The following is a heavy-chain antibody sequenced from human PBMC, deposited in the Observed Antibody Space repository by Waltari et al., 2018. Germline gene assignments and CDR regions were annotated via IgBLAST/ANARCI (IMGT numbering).Heavy chain of an antibody. Sequence: EVQLVESGGGLIQPGGSLRLSCAASGFTVTSNYMSWVRQAPGKGLEWVSMIYTSGGTFHADSVKGRFTISRDKSTNTVYLQMNNLRAEDTAVYYCASSGTITYSALDFWGQGTMVTGSS. D-gene: IGHD1-7*01. CDR3: ASSGTITYSALDF. V-gene: IGHV3-53*01. CDR2: IYTSGGT. CDR1: GFTVTSNY. J-gene: IGHJ3*01.